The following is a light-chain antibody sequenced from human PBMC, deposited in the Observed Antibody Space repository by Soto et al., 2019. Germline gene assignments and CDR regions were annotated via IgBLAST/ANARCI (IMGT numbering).Light chain of an antibody. Sequence: DIQMTQSPSSLSASVGDRVTITCRAGQTISSYLNWYQQKPGKAPKLLIYAASSLQSGVPSRFSGSGSGTDFTLTISSLQPEDFATYYCQQSYSTRWTLGQATKVDIK. V-gene: IGKV1-39*01. CDR3: QQSYSTRWT. CDR1: QTISSY. J-gene: IGKJ1*01. CDR2: AAS.